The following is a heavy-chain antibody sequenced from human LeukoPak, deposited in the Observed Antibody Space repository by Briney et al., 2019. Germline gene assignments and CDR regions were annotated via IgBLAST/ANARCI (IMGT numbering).Heavy chain of an antibody. CDR3: ASSLAEYFDY. Sequence: TGASVKVSCKASGYTFTYRYLHWVRQAPGQALEWMGWITPFNGNTNYAQKFQDRITITRDRSMSTAYMELSSLRSEDTAMYYCASSLAEYFDYWGQGTLVTVSS. CDR2: ITPFNGNT. V-gene: IGHV1-45*02. CDR1: GYTFTYRY. J-gene: IGHJ4*02.